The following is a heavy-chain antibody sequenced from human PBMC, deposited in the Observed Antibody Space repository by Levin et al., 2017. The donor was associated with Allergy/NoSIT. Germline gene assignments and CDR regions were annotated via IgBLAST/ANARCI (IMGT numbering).Heavy chain of an antibody. D-gene: IGHD6-13*01. Sequence: SETLSLTCTVSGDSISRFYWSWIRQPPGRGLEWIGNGFYSGTTNYNPSLKSRVTILVDTSKNQFSLKLSSVTAADTAVYYCARATRSSLIYYCDYWGPGTLVTGSS. CDR2: GFYSGTT. J-gene: IGHJ4*02. CDR1: GDSISRFY. CDR3: ARATRSSLIYYCDY. V-gene: IGHV4-59*01.